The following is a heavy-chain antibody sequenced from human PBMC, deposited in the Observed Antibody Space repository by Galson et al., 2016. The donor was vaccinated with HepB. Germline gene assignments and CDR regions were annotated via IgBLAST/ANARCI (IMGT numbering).Heavy chain of an antibody. D-gene: IGHD3-3*01. V-gene: IGHV3-23*01. CDR1: GFSVYV. CDR2: FSGYDSSA. Sequence: SLRLSCAASGFSVYVMSWVRQAPGKGLEWVATFSGYDSSAFYADSVKGRFTIARDSSKKTLFLQMNSLRVDNTARYFCAKDLHYEIARSSSDFWRGLARRQSAGDSGMDGWGQGTTVIVSS. J-gene: IGHJ6*02. CDR3: AKDLHYEIARSSSDFWRGLARRQSAGDSGMDG.